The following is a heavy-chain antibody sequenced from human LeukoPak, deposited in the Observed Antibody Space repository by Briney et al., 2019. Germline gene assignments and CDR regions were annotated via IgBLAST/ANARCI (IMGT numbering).Heavy chain of an antibody. V-gene: IGHV3-23*01. CDR3: AKDREYYGSGSYYRPINWFDP. CDR1: GFTFDDYA. D-gene: IGHD3-10*01. Sequence: GRSLRLSCAASGFTFDDYAMHWVRQAPGKGLEWVSAISGSGGSTYYADSVKGRFTISRDNSKNTLYLQMNSLRAEDTAVYYCAKDREYYGSGSYYRPINWFDPWGQGTLVTVSS. CDR2: ISGSGGST. J-gene: IGHJ5*02.